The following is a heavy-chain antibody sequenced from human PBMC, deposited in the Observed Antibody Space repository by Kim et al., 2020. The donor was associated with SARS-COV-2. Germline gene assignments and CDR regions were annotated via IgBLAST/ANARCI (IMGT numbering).Heavy chain of an antibody. CDR2: IYSGGST. Sequence: GGSLRLSCAASGFTVSSNYMSWVRQAPGKGLEWVSVIYSGGSTYYAASAKGRFTISRDNSKNTLHLQMNSLRAEDTAVYYCARVDYGDYPYYVDYWGQG. CDR3: ARVDYGDYPYYVDY. D-gene: IGHD4-17*01. V-gene: IGHV3-53*01. CDR1: GFTVSSNY. J-gene: IGHJ4*02.